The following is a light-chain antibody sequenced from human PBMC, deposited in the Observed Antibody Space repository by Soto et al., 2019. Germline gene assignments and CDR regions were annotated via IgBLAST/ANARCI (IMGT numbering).Light chain of an antibody. CDR1: SSDVGGYNY. V-gene: IGLV2-14*01. CDR3: SSYTSSSTRV. J-gene: IGLJ1*01. CDR2: DVS. Sequence: QSVLTQPASVSGSAGRSITISCTGTSSDVGGYNYVSWYQQHPGKAPKLMIYDVSNRPSGVSNRFSGSKSGNTASLTISGLQAEDEADYYCSSYTSSSTRVFGTGTKATVL.